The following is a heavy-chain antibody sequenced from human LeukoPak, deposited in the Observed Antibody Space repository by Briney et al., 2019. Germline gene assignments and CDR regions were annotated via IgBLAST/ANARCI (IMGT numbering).Heavy chain of an antibody. V-gene: IGHV3-7*01. D-gene: IGHD1-26*01. J-gene: IGHJ4*02. CDR1: GFTFSSYW. CDR2: MNIDGSEK. CDR3: ARDPVEWELLLDY. Sequence: GGSLRLSCAASGFTFSSYWMGWVRQAPGKRLEWVANMNIDGSEKYYADSAKGRFTISRENARNSVYLQMNSLRVEDTAVYYCARDPVEWELLLDYWGQGTLVTVSS.